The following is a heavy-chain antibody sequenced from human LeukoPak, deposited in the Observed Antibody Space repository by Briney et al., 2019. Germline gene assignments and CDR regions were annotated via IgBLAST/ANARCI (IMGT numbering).Heavy chain of an antibody. J-gene: IGHJ4*02. Sequence: PGGSLRLSCAASGFTYSGSYMSWLRQAPGKGLECISYISSSSSYTDYADSVKGRFTISRDNAKNSLYLQMNSLRGEDTAVYYCARENWKGIDYWGQGTLVTVSS. CDR3: ARENWKGIDY. V-gene: IGHV3-11*05. D-gene: IGHD1-1*01. CDR2: ISSSSSYT. CDR1: GFTYSGSY.